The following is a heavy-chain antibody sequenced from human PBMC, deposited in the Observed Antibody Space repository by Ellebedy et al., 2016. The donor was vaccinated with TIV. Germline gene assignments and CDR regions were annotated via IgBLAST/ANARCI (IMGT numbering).Heavy chain of an antibody. CDR1: GFTLRSSA. J-gene: IGHJ6*02. D-gene: IGHD6-25*01. CDR3: TKHRPSASMDV. V-gene: IGHV3-23*01. Sequence: GESLKISCAASGFTLRSSAMGWVRQAPGKGPEWVSAISDDGVSTYYADSVNGRFTISRDNSKSTLLLQMNSLRAEDAAKYYCTKHRPSASMDVWGQGTTVADSS. CDR2: ISDDGVST.